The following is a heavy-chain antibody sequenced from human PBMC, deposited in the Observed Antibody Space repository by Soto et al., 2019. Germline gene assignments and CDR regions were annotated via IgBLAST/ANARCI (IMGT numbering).Heavy chain of an antibody. CDR2: ISGSDDST. Sequence: QPGGSLRLSCAASGFTFSSYAMGWVRQAPGKGLEWVSAISGSDDSTDYADSVKGRFTISRDYSKSTLYLQMSSLGAEDTAVYYCAKAGAGAGTYDAFDIWGQGTMVTVSS. J-gene: IGHJ3*02. CDR1: GFTFSSYA. CDR3: AKAGAGAGTYDAFDI. V-gene: IGHV3-23*01. D-gene: IGHD6-19*01.